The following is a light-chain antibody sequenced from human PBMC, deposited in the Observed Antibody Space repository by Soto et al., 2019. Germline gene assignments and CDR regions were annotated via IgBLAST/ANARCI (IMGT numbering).Light chain of an antibody. CDR1: QNIDNK. CDR2: DAS. V-gene: IGKV3D-15*01. CDR3: QQYVSIPLT. J-gene: IGKJ4*01. Sequence: EIVMTQSPATLSVSPGERATLSCRASQNIDNKLVWYQQKPGQVPRLLIYDASTRATGIAARFSGSGSGTDVTLTISRLEPEDSAVYYCQQYVSIPLTFGGGTKVDIK.